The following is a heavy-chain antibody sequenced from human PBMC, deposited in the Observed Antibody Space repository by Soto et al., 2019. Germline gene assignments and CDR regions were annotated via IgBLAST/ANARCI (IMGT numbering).Heavy chain of an antibody. J-gene: IGHJ3*02. CDR3: ARSLVDYYDSSGYFSAFDI. D-gene: IGHD3-22*01. V-gene: IGHV1-3*01. CDR2: INAGNGNT. CDR1: GYTFTSYA. Sequence: ASVKVSCKASGYTFTSYAMHWVRQAPGQRLGWMGWINAGNGNTKYSQKFQGRVTITRDTSASTAYMELSSLRSEDTAVYYCARSLVDYYDSSGYFSAFDIWGQGTMVTVSS.